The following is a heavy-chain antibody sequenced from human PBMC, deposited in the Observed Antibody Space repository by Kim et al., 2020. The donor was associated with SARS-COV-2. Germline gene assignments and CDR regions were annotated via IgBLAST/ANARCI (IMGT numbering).Heavy chain of an antibody. CDR2: INHSGST. D-gene: IGHD3-10*01. CDR1: GGSFSGYY. J-gene: IGHJ5*02. CDR3: ARRKNTMVRGVFDP. V-gene: IGHV4-34*01. Sequence: SETLSLTCAVYGGSFSGYYWSWIRQPPGKGLEWIGEINHSGSTNYNPSLKSRVTISVDTSKNQFSLKLSSVTAADTAVYYCARRKNTMVRGVFDPWGQGTLVTVSS.